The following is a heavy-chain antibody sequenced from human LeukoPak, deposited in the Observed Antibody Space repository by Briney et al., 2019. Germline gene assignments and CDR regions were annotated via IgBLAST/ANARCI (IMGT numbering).Heavy chain of an antibody. D-gene: IGHD2-21*02. Sequence: GESLKISCKGSGYSFTSYWIGWVRQMPGKGLEWMGIIYPGDSDTRYSPSFQGQVTISADKSISTAYLQWSSLKASDTAMYYCARPRLAYCGGDCYRDAFDIWGQGTMVTVSS. J-gene: IGHJ3*02. V-gene: IGHV5-51*01. CDR3: ARPRLAYCGGDCYRDAFDI. CDR1: GYSFTSYW. CDR2: IYPGDSDT.